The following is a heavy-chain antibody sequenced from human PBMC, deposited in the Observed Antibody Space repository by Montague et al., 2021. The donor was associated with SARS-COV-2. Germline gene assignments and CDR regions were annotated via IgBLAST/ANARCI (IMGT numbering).Heavy chain of an antibody. Sequence: NESTNYNPSLESRGSISIDTSKSQFSLRVRSVTAADTAVYFCARSVQFAYGLDVWGQGTTVTISS. CDR3: ARSVQFAYGLDV. J-gene: IGHJ6*02. V-gene: IGHV4-59*08. CDR2: NEST. D-gene: IGHD3-16*01.